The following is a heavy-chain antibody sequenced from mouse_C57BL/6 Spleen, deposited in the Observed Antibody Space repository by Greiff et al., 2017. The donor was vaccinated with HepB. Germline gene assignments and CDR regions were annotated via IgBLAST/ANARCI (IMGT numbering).Heavy chain of an antibody. CDR3: AREDRDSSGPFAY. V-gene: IGHV1-69*01. CDR1: GYTFTSYW. D-gene: IGHD3-2*02. J-gene: IGHJ3*01. CDR2: IDPSDSYT. Sequence: QVQLQQPGAELVMPGASVKLSCKASGYTFTSYWMHWVKQRPGQGLEWIGEIDPSDSYTNYNQKFKGKSTLTVDKSSSTAYMQLSSLTSEDSAVYYCAREDRDSSGPFAYWGQGTLVTVSA.